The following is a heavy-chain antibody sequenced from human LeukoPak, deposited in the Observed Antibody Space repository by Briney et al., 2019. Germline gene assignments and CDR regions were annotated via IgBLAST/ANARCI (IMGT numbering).Heavy chain of an antibody. V-gene: IGHV4-59*01. CDR1: GGSISSYY. Sequence: SETLSLTCTISGGSISSYYWSWIRQPPGKGLEWIGYIYYTGSTNHNPSLKSRVTISVDTSKTQFSLKLSSVTAADTAVYYCARVVYSGYDFRGAMDVWGKGTTVTVSS. J-gene: IGHJ6*03. CDR2: IYYTGST. CDR3: ARVVYSGYDFRGAMDV. D-gene: IGHD5-12*01.